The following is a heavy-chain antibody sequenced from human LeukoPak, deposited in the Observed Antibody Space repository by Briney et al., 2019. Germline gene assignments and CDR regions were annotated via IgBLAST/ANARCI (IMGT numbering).Heavy chain of an antibody. CDR1: GFTFSDYA. D-gene: IGHD3-10*01. V-gene: IGHV3-23*01. J-gene: IGHJ4*02. Sequence: PGGSLRLSCAASGFTFSDYAMGWVRQAPGKGLEWVSVIRSSGDTTYYADFVKGRFTISRDNSKNTLYLQMNSLRAEDTAVYYCAKGYYASGSSLSAFDYWGQGTLVTVSS. CDR3: AKGYYASGSSLSAFDY. CDR2: IRSSGDTT.